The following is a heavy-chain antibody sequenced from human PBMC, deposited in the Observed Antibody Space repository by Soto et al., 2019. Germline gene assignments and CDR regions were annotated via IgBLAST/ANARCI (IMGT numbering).Heavy chain of an antibody. Sequence: SETLSLTCALYGGSFSGYYWSWIRQTPGKRLEWVGDINPGESANYNPSLKSRVTFSVDPSKNQFSLKLSSVTAADTAVYYCAGIVDTATDYYYYYGMDVWGQGTTVTVSS. CDR2: INPGESA. CDR1: GGSFSGYY. D-gene: IGHD5-18*01. J-gene: IGHJ6*02. CDR3: AGIVDTATDYYYYYGMDV. V-gene: IGHV4-34*01.